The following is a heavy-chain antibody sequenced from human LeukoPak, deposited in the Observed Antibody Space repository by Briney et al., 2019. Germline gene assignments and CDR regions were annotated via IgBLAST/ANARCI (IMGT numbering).Heavy chain of an antibody. CDR2: IYYSGST. Sequence: PSETLSLTCTVSGGSISSYYWSWIRQPPGKGLEWIGCIYYSGSTNYNPSLKSRVSISVDTSKNQFSLKLSSVTAADTAVYYCARRSSSWSAGWFDPWGQGTLVTVSS. V-gene: IGHV4-59*01. CDR1: GGSISSYY. CDR3: ARRSSSWSAGWFDP. J-gene: IGHJ5*02. D-gene: IGHD6-13*01.